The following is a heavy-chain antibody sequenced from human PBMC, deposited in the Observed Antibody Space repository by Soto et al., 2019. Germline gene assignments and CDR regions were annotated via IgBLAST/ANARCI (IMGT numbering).Heavy chain of an antibody. J-gene: IGHJ6*04. D-gene: IGHD2-2*01. CDR3: AKGTRDIVVVPAAVDV. Sequence: GGSLRLSCAASGFTFDVYAMHWVRQAPGKGLEWVSGISWNSGSIGYADSVKGRFTISRDNAKNSLYLQMNSLRAEDTALYYCAKGTRDIVVVPAAVDVWGKGTTVTVSS. CDR2: ISWNSGSI. V-gene: IGHV3-9*01. CDR1: GFTFDVYA.